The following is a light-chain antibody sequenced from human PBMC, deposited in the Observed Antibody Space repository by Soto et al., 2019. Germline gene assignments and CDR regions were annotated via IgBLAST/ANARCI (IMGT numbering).Light chain of an antibody. CDR1: QSVRSSY. CDR3: QQSGSNPKT. Sequence: EIVLTQSPGTLSLSPGERATLSCRASQSVRSSYLAWYQQKPGQAPRLLIYGASSRDTGIPERFSGSGSGTDFTLTISRLVPEDFAVYYCQQSGSNPKTFGGGTKVEIK. CDR2: GAS. V-gene: IGKV3-20*01. J-gene: IGKJ4*01.